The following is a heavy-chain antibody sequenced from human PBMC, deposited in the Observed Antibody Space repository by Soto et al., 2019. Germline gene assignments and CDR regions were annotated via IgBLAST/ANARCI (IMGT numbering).Heavy chain of an antibody. J-gene: IGHJ4*02. V-gene: IGHV3-23*01. CDR2: ISGSGGST. CDR3: AKDYDFWSDYYWGPLDY. Sequence: GESLKISCAASGFTFSSCAMSWVRQAPGKGLEWVSGISGSGGSTYYADSVKGRFTISRDNSKNTLYLQMNSLRAEDTAVYYCAKDYDFWSDYYWGPLDYWGQGTLVTVSS. D-gene: IGHD3-3*01. CDR1: GFTFSSCA.